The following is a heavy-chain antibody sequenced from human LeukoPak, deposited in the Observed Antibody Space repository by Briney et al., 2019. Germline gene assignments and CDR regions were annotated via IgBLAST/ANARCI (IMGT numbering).Heavy chain of an antibody. J-gene: IGHJ6*02. CDR3: AREHGSGSLYGMDV. V-gene: IGHV3-13*01. CDR1: GFTFSSYD. Sequence: GGSLRLSCAASGFTFSSYDMHWVPQATGKGLEWVSAIGTAGDTYYPGSVKGRFTISRENAKNSLYLQMNSLRAGDTAVYDCAREHGSGSLYGMDVWGQGTTVTVSS. CDR2: IGTAGDT. D-gene: IGHD3-10*01.